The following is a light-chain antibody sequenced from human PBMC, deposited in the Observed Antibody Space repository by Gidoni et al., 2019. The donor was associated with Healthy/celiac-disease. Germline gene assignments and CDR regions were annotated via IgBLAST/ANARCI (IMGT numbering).Light chain of an antibody. CDR2: AAS. CDR3: QQSYSTPQIT. Sequence: DIQMTKSPSSLSASVGDRVTSTCRASQSISSYLNWYQQKPGKAHKLLNYAASSLQIGVPSRFSGSGSGTDFTLTISSLQPEDFATYYCQQSYSTPQITFGGGTKVEIK. V-gene: IGKV1-39*01. CDR1: QSISSY. J-gene: IGKJ4*01.